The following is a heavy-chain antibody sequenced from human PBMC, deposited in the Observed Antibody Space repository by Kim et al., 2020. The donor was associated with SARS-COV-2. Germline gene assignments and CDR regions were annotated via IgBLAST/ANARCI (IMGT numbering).Heavy chain of an antibody. J-gene: IGHJ5*02. CDR2: IYGGGDT. CDR1: GFTANREY. Sequence: GGSLRLSCAASGFTANREYMSWVRQAPGKGLEWVSIIYGGGDTYYGDSVKGRLTTSRDNSQNTVYLQINNLGVDDTAVYYCTRARRGIDLWGQGTLVTVSS. CDR3: TRARRGIDL. V-gene: IGHV3-53*01. D-gene: IGHD3-16*01.